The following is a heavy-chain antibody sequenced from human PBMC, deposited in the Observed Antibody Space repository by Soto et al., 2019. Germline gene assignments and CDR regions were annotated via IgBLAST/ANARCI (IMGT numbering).Heavy chain of an antibody. V-gene: IGHV1-18*01. J-gene: IGHJ4*02. CDR2: VSAYNGNT. CDR1: GFSCTSYG. CDR3: SGGGSSWQPHEDY. D-gene: IGHD6-13*01. Sequence: QVQLVQCGAEVKKPGASMKVSCKASGFSCTSYGISWVRQAPGQGLEWMGWVSAYNGNTHYAQKLQGRVTMTTDTSSTTAYMELRSLRSDDTAVYYCSGGGSSWQPHEDYWGQGTLVTVSS.